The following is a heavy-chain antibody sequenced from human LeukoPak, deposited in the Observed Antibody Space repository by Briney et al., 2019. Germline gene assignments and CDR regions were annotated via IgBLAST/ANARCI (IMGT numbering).Heavy chain of an antibody. Sequence: GGSLRLSCAASGFTFSDYYMSWIRQAPGKGLEWVSGISWNGGIIGYADSVKGRFTISRDNAKNSLYLQMNSLRAEDTAVYYCARDHIPWTSKPGDYYYYYMDVWGKGTTVTVSS. D-gene: IGHD2-21*01. CDR1: GFTFSDYY. CDR2: ISWNGGII. J-gene: IGHJ6*03. V-gene: IGHV3-11*04. CDR3: ARDHIPWTSKPGDYYYYYMDV.